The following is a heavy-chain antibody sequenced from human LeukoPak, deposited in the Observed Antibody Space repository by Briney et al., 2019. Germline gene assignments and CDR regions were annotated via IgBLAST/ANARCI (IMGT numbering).Heavy chain of an antibody. D-gene: IGHD1-26*01. Sequence: GGSLRLSCAASGFTFSSYSINWVRQAPGGGLEWVSSISSSSSYIYYADSVKGRFTISRDHAKNTLYLQLNRLRAEDPAVYYCARGGQDSGSYPDSFAYWGQGTLVTVPS. CDR2: ISSSSSYI. V-gene: IGHV3-21*01. CDR1: GFTFSSYS. CDR3: ARGGQDSGSYPDSFAY. J-gene: IGHJ4*02.